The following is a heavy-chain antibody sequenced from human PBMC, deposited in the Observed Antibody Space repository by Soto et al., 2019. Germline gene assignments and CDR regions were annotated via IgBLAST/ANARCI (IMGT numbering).Heavy chain of an antibody. V-gene: IGHV1-58*02. Sequence: QMQLVQSGPEVKKPGTSVKVSCKASGFTFTSSAMQWVRQARGQRLEWIGWIVVGSDHTNYAQMFQERVTIXXDXSXXTAYRELSNLRSEDTAVYYCAADSRYCSGGNCEDYWGQGTLVTVSS. D-gene: IGHD2-15*01. J-gene: IGHJ4*02. CDR2: IVVGSDHT. CDR3: AADSRYCSGGNCEDY. CDR1: GFTFTSSA.